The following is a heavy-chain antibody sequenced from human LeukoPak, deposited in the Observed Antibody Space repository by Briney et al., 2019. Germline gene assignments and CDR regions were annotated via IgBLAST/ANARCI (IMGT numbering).Heavy chain of an antibody. Sequence: GGSLRLSCAAPGFTFRSYDMHWVRQALRQGLEGVAVVSYDESNKYYVDSVKGRFTISRDNSKNTLYLQMNSLRVEDTALYYCAREDSSGAFDIWGQGTMVTVSS. CDR2: VSYDESNK. CDR1: GFTFRSYD. J-gene: IGHJ3*02. CDR3: AREDSSGAFDI. D-gene: IGHD3-22*01. V-gene: IGHV3-33*01.